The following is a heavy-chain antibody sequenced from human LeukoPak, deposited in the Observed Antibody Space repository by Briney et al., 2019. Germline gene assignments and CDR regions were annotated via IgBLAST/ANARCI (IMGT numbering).Heavy chain of an antibody. V-gene: IGHV1-18*01. Sequence: GASVTVSCKASGYTFTSYGISWVRQAPGQGLEWMGWINPNSGGTNYAQKFQGRVTMTTDTSTSTAYMELRSLRSDDTAVYYCARGLVGYGDLERGSFDYWGQGTLVTVSS. CDR3: ARGLVGYGDLERGSFDY. CDR1: GYTFTSYG. CDR2: INPNSGGT. D-gene: IGHD4-17*01. J-gene: IGHJ4*02.